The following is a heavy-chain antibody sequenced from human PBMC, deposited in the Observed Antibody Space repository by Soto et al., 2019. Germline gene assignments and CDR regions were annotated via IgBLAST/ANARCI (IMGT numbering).Heavy chain of an antibody. V-gene: IGHV1-69*01. CDR2: IIPIFGTA. CDR1: GGTFSSYA. D-gene: IGHD3-10*01. CDR3: ARDSTTLWFGELRPAGMDV. J-gene: IGHJ6*02. Sequence: QVQLVQSGAEVKKPGSSVKVSCKASGGTFSSYAISWVRQAPGQGLEWMGGIIPIFGTANYAQKFQGRVTITADESTSTAYKELSSLRSEDTAVYYCARDSTTLWFGELRPAGMDVWGQGTTVTVSS.